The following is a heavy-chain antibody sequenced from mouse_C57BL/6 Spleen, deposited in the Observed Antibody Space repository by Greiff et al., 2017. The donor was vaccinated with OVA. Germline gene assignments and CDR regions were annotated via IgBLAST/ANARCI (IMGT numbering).Heavy chain of an antibody. CDR2: IYPGDGDT. D-gene: IGHD4-1*01. CDR3: AREAGGRKGFDY. V-gene: IGHV1-80*01. Sequence: QVQLQQSGAELVKPGASVKISCKASGYAFSSYWMNWVKQRPGKGLEWIGQIYPGDGDTNYNGKFKGKATLTADKSSSTAYMQRSSLTSEAAAVYFGAREAGGRKGFDYWGQGTTLTVSS. CDR1: GYAFSSYW. J-gene: IGHJ2*01.